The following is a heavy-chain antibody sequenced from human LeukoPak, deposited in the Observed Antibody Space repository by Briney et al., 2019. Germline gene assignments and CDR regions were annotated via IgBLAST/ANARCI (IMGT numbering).Heavy chain of an antibody. J-gene: IGHJ5*02. CDR2: IYYSGST. Sequence: SETLSLTCTVSGGSISSYYWSWIRQPPGKGLEWIGYIYYSGSTNYSPSLKSRVTISVDTSKNQFSLKLSSVTAADTAVYYCARECSSTSCYTGRGAGNWFDPWGQGTLVTVSS. V-gene: IGHV4-59*01. CDR3: ARECSSTSCYTGRGAGNWFDP. CDR1: GGSISSYY. D-gene: IGHD2-2*02.